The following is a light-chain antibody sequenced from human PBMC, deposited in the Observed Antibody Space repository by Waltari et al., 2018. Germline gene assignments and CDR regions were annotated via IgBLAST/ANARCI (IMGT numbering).Light chain of an antibody. CDR1: QSFSSS. V-gene: IGKV1-27*01. Sequence: DIQMTQSPSSLSASVGDTVTITCRASQSFSSSLAWYQQKPGKAPELLIYSASSLQSGVPSRFSGSKSGTDFTLTISSLQPEDIASYYCQQYYSYPYSFGQGTKVEIK. CDR2: SAS. CDR3: QQYYSYPYS. J-gene: IGKJ2*03.